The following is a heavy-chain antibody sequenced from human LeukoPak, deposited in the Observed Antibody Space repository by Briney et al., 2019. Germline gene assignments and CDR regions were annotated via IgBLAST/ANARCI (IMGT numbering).Heavy chain of an antibody. J-gene: IGHJ6*02. CDR3: ASNSIAVAGSYGMDV. CDR1: GGTFSSYA. Sequence: ASVKVSCKASGGTFSSYAISWVRQAPGQGLEWMGGIIPIFGTANYAQKFQGRVTITADESTSTAYMELSSLRSEDTAVYYCASNSIAVAGSYGMDVWGQGTTVTASS. CDR2: IIPIFGTA. D-gene: IGHD6-19*01. V-gene: IGHV1-69*13.